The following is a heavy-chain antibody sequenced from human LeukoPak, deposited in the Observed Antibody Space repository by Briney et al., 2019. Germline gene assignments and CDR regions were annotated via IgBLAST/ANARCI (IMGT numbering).Heavy chain of an antibody. J-gene: IGHJ4*02. CDR3: AKALSNRITMIVVSG. D-gene: IGHD3-22*01. CDR2: ISGSGGST. Sequence: GGSLRLSCAASGFTFSSYAMSWVRQAPGKGLEWVSAISGSGGSTYYADSVKGRFTISRDNSKNTLYLQMNSLRAGDTAVYYCAKALSNRITMIVVSGWGQGTLVTVSS. V-gene: IGHV3-23*01. CDR1: GFTFSSYA.